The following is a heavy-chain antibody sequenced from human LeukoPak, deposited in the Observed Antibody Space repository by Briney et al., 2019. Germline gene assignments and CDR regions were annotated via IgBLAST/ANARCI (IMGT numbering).Heavy chain of an antibody. CDR2: INHSGST. V-gene: IGHV4-39*07. CDR1: GGSISSSSYY. J-gene: IGHJ4*02. D-gene: IGHD5-24*01. Sequence: PSETLSLTCTVSGGSISSSSYYWSWIRQPPGKVLDWIGEINHSGSTNYNPSLQSRVTISVDTSNNQYSLTLSSVTAADTAVYYCARRRRWLQRHFDYWGQGTLVTVSS. CDR3: ARRRRWLQRHFDY.